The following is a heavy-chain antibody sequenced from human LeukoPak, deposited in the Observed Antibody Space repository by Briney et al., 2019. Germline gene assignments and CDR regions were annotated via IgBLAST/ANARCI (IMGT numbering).Heavy chain of an antibody. D-gene: IGHD4-23*01. J-gene: IGHJ6*02. CDR2: IYYSGST. CDR1: GGSISSGDYY. Sequence: SETLSLTCTVSGGSISSGDYYWSWFRQPPGKGLEWIGYIYYSGSTYYNPSLKSRVTISVDTSKNQFSLKLSSVTAADTAVYYCARQMGTVVTHYYYYYGMDVWGQGTTVTVSS. CDR3: ARQMGTVVTHYYYYYGMDV. V-gene: IGHV4-30-4*01.